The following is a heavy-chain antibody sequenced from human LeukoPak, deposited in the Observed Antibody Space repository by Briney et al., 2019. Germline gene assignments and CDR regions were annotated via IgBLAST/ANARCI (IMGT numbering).Heavy chain of an antibody. V-gene: IGHV4-34*01. Sequence: SETLSLTCTVYGGSFSGYYWSWIRQPPGKGLEWIGEINHSGSTNYSPSLKSRVTISVDTSKNQFSLKLSSVTAADTAVYYCASRYLYYGSSTWGQGTLVTVSS. CDR2: INHSGST. CDR1: GGSFSGYY. D-gene: IGHD3-10*01. CDR3: ASRYLYYGSST. J-gene: IGHJ4*02.